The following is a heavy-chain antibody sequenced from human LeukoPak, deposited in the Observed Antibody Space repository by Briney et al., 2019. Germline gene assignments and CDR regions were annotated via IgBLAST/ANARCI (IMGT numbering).Heavy chain of an antibody. CDR2: ISGSGSTI. CDR3: ARERPEVPAAMSYYYYGMYV. D-gene: IGHD2-2*01. V-gene: IGHV3-48*03. J-gene: IGHJ6*04. Sequence: GGSLRLSCAASGFTFSSYEMNWVRQAPGKGLEWVSYISGSGSTIYYADSVKGRFTISRDNAKNSLYLQMNSLRAEDTAVYYCARERPEVPAAMSYYYYGMYVWGKGTTVTVSS. CDR1: GFTFSSYE.